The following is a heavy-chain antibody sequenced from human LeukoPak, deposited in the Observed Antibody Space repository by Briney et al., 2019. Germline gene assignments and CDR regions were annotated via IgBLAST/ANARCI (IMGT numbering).Heavy chain of an antibody. Sequence: ASVKVSCKASGYTFTSYGISWVRQAPGQGLEWMGWISAYNGNTNYAQKLQGRVTMTTDTSTSTAYMELRSLRSDDTAVYYCARVKVVPAAMNNWFDPWGQGTLVTVSS. CDR1: GYTFTSYG. D-gene: IGHD2-2*01. J-gene: IGHJ5*02. V-gene: IGHV1-18*01. CDR3: ARVKVVPAAMNNWFDP. CDR2: ISAYNGNT.